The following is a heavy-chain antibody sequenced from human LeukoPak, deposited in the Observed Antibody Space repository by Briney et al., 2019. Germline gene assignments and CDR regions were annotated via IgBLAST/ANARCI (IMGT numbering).Heavy chain of an antibody. CDR3: ARSHFWSGYLPFDY. Sequence: SQTLSLTCTVSGGSISSGSYYWSWIRQPAGKGLEWIGRIYTSGSTNYNPSLKSRVTISVDTSKNQFSLKLSSVTAADTAVYYCARSHFWSGYLPFDYWGQGTLVTVSS. CDR2: IYTSGST. J-gene: IGHJ4*02. V-gene: IGHV4-61*02. CDR1: GGSISSGSYY. D-gene: IGHD3-3*02.